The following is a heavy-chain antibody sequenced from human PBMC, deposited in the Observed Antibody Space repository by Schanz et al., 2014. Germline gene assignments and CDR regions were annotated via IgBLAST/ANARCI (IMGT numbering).Heavy chain of an antibody. CDR2: IWSDGSTK. CDR1: GFAFSVYG. J-gene: IGHJ4*02. CDR3: ARGADWSFHY. Sequence: QVQLVESGGGVVQPGRSLRLSCAASGFAFSVYGMHWVRQAPGKGPEWVAVIWSDGSTKYYADSVKGRFTISRDNSKITLYLQRNSVTADDTSVYDCARGADWSFHYWGQGALVTVSS. D-gene: IGHD1-1*01. V-gene: IGHV3-33*03.